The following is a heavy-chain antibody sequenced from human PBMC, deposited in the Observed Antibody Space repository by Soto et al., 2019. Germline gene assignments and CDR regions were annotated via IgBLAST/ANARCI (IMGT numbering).Heavy chain of an antibody. CDR1: GGSFSGYY. Sequence: SETLSLTCAVYGGSFSGYYWSWIRQPPGKGLEWIGEINHSGSTNYNPSLKSRVTISVDTSKNQFSLKLSSVTAADTAVYYCASSIAAAGVYDYWGQGTLVTVSS. D-gene: IGHD6-13*01. CDR3: ASSIAAAGVYDY. V-gene: IGHV4-34*01. CDR2: INHSGST. J-gene: IGHJ4*02.